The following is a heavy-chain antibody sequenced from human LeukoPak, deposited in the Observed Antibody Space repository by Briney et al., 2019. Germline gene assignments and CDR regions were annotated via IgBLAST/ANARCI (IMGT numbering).Heavy chain of an antibody. Sequence: PGGSLRLSCAASGFTFSSYWLHWVRQAPGKGLEYVSAINDNGGSTYYGDSVKGRFTISRDNSKNTLYLQMSSLRGDDTAIYYCVSRTSSGWYDFWGQGTLVIVSS. CDR1: GFTFSSYW. CDR3: VSRTSSGWYDF. D-gene: IGHD6-19*01. V-gene: IGHV3-64D*09. CDR2: INDNGGST. J-gene: IGHJ5*01.